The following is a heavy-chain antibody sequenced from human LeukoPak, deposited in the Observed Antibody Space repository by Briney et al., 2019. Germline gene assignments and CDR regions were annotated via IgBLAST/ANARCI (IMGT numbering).Heavy chain of an antibody. J-gene: IGHJ4*02. CDR2: IYHSGST. V-gene: IGHV4-38-2*02. D-gene: IGHD1-7*01. CDR3: ARSARRGQNWNYFDYFDY. Sequence: PSETLSLTCTVSGYSISSAYYWGWIRQSPGKGLEGIGSIYHSGSTYYNPSLKSRVTISVDTSKNQFSLNLSSVTAADTAVYYCARSARRGQNWNYFDYFDYWGQGTLVTVSS. CDR1: GYSISSAYY.